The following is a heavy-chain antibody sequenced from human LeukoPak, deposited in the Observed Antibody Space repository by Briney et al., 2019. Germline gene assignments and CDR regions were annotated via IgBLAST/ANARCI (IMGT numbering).Heavy chain of an antibody. CDR3: ARSYGDKGVDY. Sequence: SETLSLTCAVYGGSFSGYYWSWIRQPPGKGLEWIGEINHSGSTNYNPSLKSRVTISVDTSKNQFSLKLSSVTAADTAVYYCARSYGDKGVDYWGQGTLVTVSS. J-gene: IGHJ4*02. V-gene: IGHV4-34*01. D-gene: IGHD4-17*01. CDR2: INHSGST. CDR1: GGSFSGYY.